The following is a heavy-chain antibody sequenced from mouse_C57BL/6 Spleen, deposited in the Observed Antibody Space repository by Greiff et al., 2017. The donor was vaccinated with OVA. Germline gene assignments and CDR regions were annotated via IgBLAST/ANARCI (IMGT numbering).Heavy chain of an antibody. CDR1: GYAFSSYW. CDR2: IYPGDGDT. V-gene: IGHV1-80*01. Sequence: VKLVESGAELVKPGASVKISCKASGYAFSSYWMNWVKQRPGKGLEWIGQIYPGDGDTNYNGKFKGKATLTADKSSSTAYMQLSSLTSEDSAVYFCARFITTVVAPMDYWGQGTSVTVSS. J-gene: IGHJ4*01. CDR3: ARFITTVVAPMDY. D-gene: IGHD1-1*01.